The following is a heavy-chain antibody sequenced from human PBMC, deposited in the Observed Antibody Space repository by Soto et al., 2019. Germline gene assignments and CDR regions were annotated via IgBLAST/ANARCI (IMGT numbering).Heavy chain of an antibody. Sequence: PSETLSLTCAVYGGSFSGYYWTWIRQPPGTGLERIGEINHSGSTNYNPSLKSRVTISVDRSKNQFSLKLNSVTAADTAVYYCARVPDVWGQGTTVTVSS. V-gene: IGHV4-34*01. J-gene: IGHJ6*02. CDR1: GGSFSGYY. CDR2: INHSGST. CDR3: ARVPDV.